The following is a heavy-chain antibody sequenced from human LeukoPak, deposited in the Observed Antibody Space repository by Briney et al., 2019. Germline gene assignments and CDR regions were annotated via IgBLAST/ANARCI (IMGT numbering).Heavy chain of an antibody. J-gene: IGHJ4*02. D-gene: IGHD3-3*01. Sequence: WASVKVSCKAPGGTFSSYAISWVRQAPGQGLEWMGGIIPIFGTANYAQKFQGRVTITADESTSTAYMELSSLRSEDTAVYYCAREGIFGVVITLDYWGQGTLVTVSS. CDR1: GGTFSSYA. CDR3: AREGIFGVVITLDY. CDR2: IIPIFGTA. V-gene: IGHV1-69*13.